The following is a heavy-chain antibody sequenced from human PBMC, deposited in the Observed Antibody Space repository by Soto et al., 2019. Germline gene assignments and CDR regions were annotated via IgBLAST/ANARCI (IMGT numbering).Heavy chain of an antibody. J-gene: IGHJ4*02. Sequence: QVQLQVSGPGLVKPSATLSLSCTVSTGSSDSFYWSWIRQPPRKGREWIGYFFYTGSTNHNPSLKGQVTISLAMSSSQSSRSLTSVTAADTAMYYCARSRDGYNLNPIDQWGQGLLVTVSS. CDR1: TGSSDSFY. CDR3: ARSRDGYNLNPIDQ. D-gene: IGHD5-12*01. CDR2: FFYTGST. V-gene: IGHV4-59*01.